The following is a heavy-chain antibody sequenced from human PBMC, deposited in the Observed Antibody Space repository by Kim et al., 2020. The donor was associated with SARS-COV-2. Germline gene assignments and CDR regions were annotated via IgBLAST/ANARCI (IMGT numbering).Heavy chain of an antibody. CDR1: SGTIGTYY. D-gene: IGHD5-18*01. J-gene: IGHJ4*02. CDR3: ARGGYSYGED. Sequence: SETLSLTCTVSSGTIGTYYWTWIRQPPGKRLEWIGYIYYSGSTNYNPSLESRVTISLDTSKNQFSLILSSVTAADTAVYYCARGGYSYGEDWGQGSLVTV. CDR2: IYYSGST. V-gene: IGHV4-59*01.